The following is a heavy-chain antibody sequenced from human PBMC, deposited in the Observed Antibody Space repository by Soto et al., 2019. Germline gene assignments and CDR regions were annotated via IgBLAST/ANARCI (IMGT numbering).Heavy chain of an antibody. J-gene: IGHJ4*02. CDR2: ISSSSSTI. V-gene: IGHV3-48*01. D-gene: IGHD2-2*02. CDR3: AREVPAAIGY. Sequence: GGFLRLSCAASGFTFSSYSMNWVRQAPGKGLEWVSYISSSSSTIYYADSGKGRFTISRDNAKKSLYLQMNSLRAEDTAVYYCAREVPAAIGYWGQGTLVTVSS. CDR1: GFTFSSYS.